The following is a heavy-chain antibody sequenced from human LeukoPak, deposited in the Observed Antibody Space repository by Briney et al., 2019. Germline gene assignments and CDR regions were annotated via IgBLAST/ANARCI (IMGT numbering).Heavy chain of an antibody. CDR2: IYHSGST. CDR1: GYSISSDYY. J-gene: IGHJ6*03. V-gene: IGHV4-38-2*02. D-gene: IGHD3-22*01. Sequence: SETLSLTCIVSGYSISSDYYWGWIRQPPGKGLEWIGNIYHSGSTYYNPSLRSRVTISIDTSKNQFSLKLSSVTAADTAVYYCARRTRDSSGYYHYYYYYMDVWGKGTTVTISS. CDR3: ARRTRDSSGYYHYYYYYMDV.